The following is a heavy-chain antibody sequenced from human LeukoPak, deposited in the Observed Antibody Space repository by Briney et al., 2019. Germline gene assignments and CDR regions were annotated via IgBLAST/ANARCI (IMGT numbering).Heavy chain of an antibody. CDR1: GYTFTSYD. D-gene: IGHD3-16*01. CDR3: AREFPMITFSWFDP. V-gene: IGHV1-8*01. Sequence: GASVKVSCKASGYTFTSYDINWVRQATGQGLEWMGWMNPNSGNTGFAQKFQGRVTMTRNTSISTAYMELSSLRSEDTAVYYCAREFPMITFSWFDPWGQGTLVTVSS. CDR2: MNPNSGNT. J-gene: IGHJ5*02.